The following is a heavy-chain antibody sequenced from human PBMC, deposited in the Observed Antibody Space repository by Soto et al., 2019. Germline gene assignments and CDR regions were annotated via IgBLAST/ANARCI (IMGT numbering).Heavy chain of an antibody. D-gene: IGHD5-12*01. V-gene: IGHV4-59*01. Sequence: ETLSLTCVVSGASLSSYYWSWIRQPPGKGLEWIGYIYYSGSTNYNPSLKSRVTISMDTSKNQFSLKLSSVTAADTAVFYCAGSRDGYNPFDYWGQGTLVTVSS. J-gene: IGHJ4*02. CDR1: GASLSSYY. CDR3: AGSRDGYNPFDY. CDR2: IYYSGST.